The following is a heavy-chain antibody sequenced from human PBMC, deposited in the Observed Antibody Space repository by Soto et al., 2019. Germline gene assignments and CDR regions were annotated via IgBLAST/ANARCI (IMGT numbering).Heavy chain of an antibody. J-gene: IGHJ4*02. CDR3: VSDRGYGHASVPYS. V-gene: IGHV3-30*03. Sequence: QAHLVESGGGVVQPGRSLRLSCAASGFTFTSYGMHWVRQAPGTRLEWVAVISYDGGLQHYADSVKGRFTTSRDNSKNMVLLQKNSLRAEDTAVYYCVSDRGYGHASVPYSWGQGTLVSVSS. D-gene: IGHD5-18*01. CDR1: GFTFTSYG. CDR2: ISYDGGLQ.